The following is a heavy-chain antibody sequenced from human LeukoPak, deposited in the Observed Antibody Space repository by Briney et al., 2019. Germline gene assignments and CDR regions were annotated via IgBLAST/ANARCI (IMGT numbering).Heavy chain of an antibody. CDR3: ARLNDSRSPRFDY. V-gene: IGHV4-39*01. J-gene: IGHJ4*02. D-gene: IGHD3-22*01. CDR1: GGSISSSSYY. Sequence: SENLSLTCTVSGGSISSSSYYWGWIRQPPGKGLEWIGSIYYSGSTYYNPSLKSRVTISVDTSKNQFSLKLSSVTAADTAVYYCARLNDSRSPRFDYWGQGTLVTVSS. CDR2: IYYSGST.